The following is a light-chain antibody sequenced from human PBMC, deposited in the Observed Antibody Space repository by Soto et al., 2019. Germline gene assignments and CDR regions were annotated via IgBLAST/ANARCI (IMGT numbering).Light chain of an antibody. V-gene: IGKV3-15*01. CDR1: QSVTSN. CDR3: QQYNKGPLS. J-gene: IGKJ3*01. Sequence: EIVMTQSPATLSVSPGERATLSCRASQSVTSNLAWYQQKPGQAPRLLIYGASTRATGIPARFSGSGSGTEFTLTISSLQSEDFAVYYCQQYNKGPLSFGPGTKVDIK. CDR2: GAS.